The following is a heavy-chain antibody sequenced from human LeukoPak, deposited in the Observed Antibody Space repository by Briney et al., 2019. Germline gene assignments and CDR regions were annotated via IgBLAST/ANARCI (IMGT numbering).Heavy chain of an antibody. CDR1: GFTFSSYA. D-gene: IGHD2-2*01. CDR2: ISYDGSTK. V-gene: IGHV3-30*04. J-gene: IGHJ6*03. CDR3: ARGSSTNCYGGNCYYYYVDV. Sequence: GGSLRLSCAASGFTFSSYAMHWVRQAPGKGLEWVAVISYDGSTKYYADSVKGRFTISRDNSKNTLYLQMNSLRAEDTAVYYCARGSSTNCYGGNCYYYYVDVWGKGTTVTVSS.